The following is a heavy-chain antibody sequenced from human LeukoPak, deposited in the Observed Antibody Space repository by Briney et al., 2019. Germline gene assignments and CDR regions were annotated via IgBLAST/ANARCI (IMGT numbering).Heavy chain of an antibody. Sequence: ASAKVSCKASGYTFTSYGISWVRQAPGQGLEWMGWISAYNGNTNYAQKLQGRVTMTTDTSTSTAYMELRSLRSDDTAVYYCARNYYDSSGYYPDYWGQGTLVTVSS. J-gene: IGHJ4*02. CDR3: ARNYYDSSGYYPDY. CDR1: GYTFTSYG. V-gene: IGHV1-18*01. CDR2: ISAYNGNT. D-gene: IGHD3-22*01.